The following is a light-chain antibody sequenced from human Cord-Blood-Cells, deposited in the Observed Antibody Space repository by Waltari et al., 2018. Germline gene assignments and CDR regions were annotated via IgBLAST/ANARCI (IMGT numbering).Light chain of an antibody. V-gene: IGKV1-5*01. CDR3: QQYNSYSPVT. Sequence: DIQMTQSPSTLPASVGERVTITCRASQSISSWLAWYQQKPGKAPKLLIYDASSLESGVPSRFSGSGSGTEFTLTISSLQPDDFATYYCQQYNSYSPVTFGPGTKVDIK. CDR1: QSISSW. J-gene: IGKJ3*01. CDR2: DAS.